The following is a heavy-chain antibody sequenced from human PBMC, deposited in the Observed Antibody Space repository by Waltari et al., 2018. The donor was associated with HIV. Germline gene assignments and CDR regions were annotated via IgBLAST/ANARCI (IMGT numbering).Heavy chain of an antibody. D-gene: IGHD3-10*01. CDR2: INHSGST. J-gene: IGHJ4*02. V-gene: IGHV4-34*01. Sequence: QVQLQQWGAGLLKPSETLSLTCAVYGGSFSGYYWSWIRQPPGKGLEWIGEINHSGSTNYHPSLKSRVTISVDTSKNQFSLKLSSVTAADTAVYYCARGHGRGGSGSYYKYWGQGTLVTVSS. CDR1: GGSFSGYY. CDR3: ARGHGRGGSGSYYKY.